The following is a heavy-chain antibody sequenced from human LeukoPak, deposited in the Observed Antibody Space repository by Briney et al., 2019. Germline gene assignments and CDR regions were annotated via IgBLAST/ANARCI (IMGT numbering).Heavy chain of an antibody. CDR2: TYYRSKWYN. CDR1: GDNVSSNSAA. V-gene: IGHV6-1*01. J-gene: IGHJ4*02. D-gene: IGHD5-24*01. CDR3: ARIEMVIVI. Sequence: SQTLSLTCAISGDNVSSNSAALHWIRQSPSRGLEWLGRTYYRSKWYNNYAISAKSRITINPDTSKNQFSLQLICVTPEDTAVYYGARIEMVIVIWGQGTLVTVSS.